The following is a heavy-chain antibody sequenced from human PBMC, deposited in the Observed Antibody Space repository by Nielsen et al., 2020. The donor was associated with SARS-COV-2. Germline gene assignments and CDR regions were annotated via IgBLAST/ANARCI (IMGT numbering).Heavy chain of an antibody. CDR1: GFTFSSYA. Sequence: GGSLRLSCAASGFTFSSYAMHWVRQAPGKGLEWVAVISYDGSNKYYADSVKGRFTISRDNSKNTLYLQMNSLRAEDTAVYYCARDGSGWYIGYWSQGTLVTVSS. J-gene: IGHJ4*02. D-gene: IGHD6-19*01. CDR3: ARDGSGWYIGY. CDR2: ISYDGSNK. V-gene: IGHV3-30-3*01.